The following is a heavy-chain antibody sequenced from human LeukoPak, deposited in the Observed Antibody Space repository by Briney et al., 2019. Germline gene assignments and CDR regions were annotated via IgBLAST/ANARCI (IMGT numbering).Heavy chain of an antibody. Sequence: PGGSLRLSCAASGFTFSSYAMSWVRQAPGKGLEWVSAIGGSGGSTYYADSVKGRFTISRDNFKNTLYLQMNSLRAEDTAVYYCAKAADVLLWFGEPGGYYFDYWGQGTLVTVSS. CDR3: AKAADVLLWFGEPGGYYFDY. V-gene: IGHV3-23*01. D-gene: IGHD3-10*01. CDR1: GFTFSSYA. CDR2: IGGSGGST. J-gene: IGHJ4*02.